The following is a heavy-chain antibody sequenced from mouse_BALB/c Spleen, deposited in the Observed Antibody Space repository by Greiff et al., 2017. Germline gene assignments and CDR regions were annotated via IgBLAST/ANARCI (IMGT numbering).Heavy chain of an antibody. CDR3: TSYYYGSSYFDY. Sequence: LQQPGSELVTPGASVKLSCKASGYTFTSYWMHWVKQRPGQGLEWIGNIYPGSGSTNYDEKFKSKATLTVDTSSSTAYMQLSSLTSEDSAVYYCTSYYYGSSYFDYWGQGTTLTVSS. J-gene: IGHJ2*01. CDR2: IYPGSGST. CDR1: GYTFTSYW. V-gene: IGHV1S22*01. D-gene: IGHD1-1*01.